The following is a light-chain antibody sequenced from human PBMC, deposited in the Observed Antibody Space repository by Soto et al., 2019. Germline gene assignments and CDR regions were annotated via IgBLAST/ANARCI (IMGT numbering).Light chain of an antibody. CDR2: AAS. CDR3: LETECARPLA. V-gene: IGKV1-39*01. CDR1: QSISVW. J-gene: IGKJ4*01. Sequence: DIQMTQSPSTLSASVGDRVTITCRASQSISVWLAWYQQKPGKAPKLLIYAASTLQSGVPSRFSGSGSRTHVTLTSSRRLSYDVQSVLFLETECARPLAFGSGTKVEIK.